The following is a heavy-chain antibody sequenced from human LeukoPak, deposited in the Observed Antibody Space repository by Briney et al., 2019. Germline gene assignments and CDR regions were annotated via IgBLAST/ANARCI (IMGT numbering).Heavy chain of an antibody. CDR3: AKDGPGSSGWSYYFDY. V-gene: IGHV3-23*01. Sequence: PGGSLRLSCAASGLTFSSSAMSWVRQAPGKGLKWVSAISGSGGYTYYADSVKGRFTISRDNSKNTLYLQMNSLRAEDTAVYYCAKDGPGSSGWSYYFDYWGQGTLVTVSS. CDR1: GLTFSSSA. J-gene: IGHJ4*02. D-gene: IGHD6-19*01. CDR2: ISGSGGYT.